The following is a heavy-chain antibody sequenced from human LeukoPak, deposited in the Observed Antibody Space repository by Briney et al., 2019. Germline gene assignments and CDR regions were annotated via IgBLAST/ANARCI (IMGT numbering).Heavy chain of an antibody. CDR3: ARDVGLGGYDLGANFDY. Sequence: ASVKVSCKSSGYTFTGYYMHGVRQAPGQGVEWMGWINPNSGGTNYAQKFQGRVTMTRDTSISTAYMELSRLRSDDTAVYYCARDVGLGGYDLGANFDYWGQGTLVTVSS. V-gene: IGHV1-2*02. CDR1: GYTFTGYY. D-gene: IGHD5-12*01. CDR2: INPNSGGT. J-gene: IGHJ4*02.